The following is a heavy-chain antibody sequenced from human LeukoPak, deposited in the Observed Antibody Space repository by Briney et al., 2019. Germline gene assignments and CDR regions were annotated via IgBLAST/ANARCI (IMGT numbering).Heavy chain of an antibody. CDR1: GGSISSGGYY. Sequence: SQTLSLTCTVSGGSISSGGYYWSWIRQPAGKGLEYIGRIYSTGSTNYNPSLKSRVTISVDRSKNQFSLKLSSVTAADTAVYYCARTSGYYSNHYSDWFDPWGQGTLVTVSS. CDR2: IYSTGST. J-gene: IGHJ5*02. V-gene: IGHV4-61*02. CDR3: ARTSGYYSNHYSDWFDP. D-gene: IGHD3-22*01.